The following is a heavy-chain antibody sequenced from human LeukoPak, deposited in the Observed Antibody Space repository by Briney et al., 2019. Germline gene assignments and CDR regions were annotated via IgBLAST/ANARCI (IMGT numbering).Heavy chain of an antibody. D-gene: IGHD2-2*01. CDR1: GGSCSGYF. V-gene: IGHV4-34*01. CDR2: INHSGST. J-gene: IGHJ4*02. CDR3: ARVTVVPAAIASSSVDY. Sequence: SETLSLTCAVYGGSCSGYFWTWIRQPPGKGLEWIGEINHSGSTNYNPSLKSRVTISVDTSKNQFSLKLSSVTAADTAVYYCARVTVVPAAIASSSVDYWGQGTLVTVSS.